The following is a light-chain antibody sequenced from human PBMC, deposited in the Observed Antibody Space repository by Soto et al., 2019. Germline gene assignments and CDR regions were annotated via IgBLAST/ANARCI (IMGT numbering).Light chain of an antibody. Sequence: QSALTQPASVSGSPGQSITISCTGTSSDVGGYKYVSWYQQHPGKAPKLMILEVSNRPSGVSNRFSGSKSVNTASLTISGLQPEDEADYYCRSYTSANTLVFGGGTKVTVL. J-gene: IGLJ2*01. CDR3: RSYTSANTLV. CDR1: SSDVGGYKY. V-gene: IGLV2-14*01. CDR2: EVS.